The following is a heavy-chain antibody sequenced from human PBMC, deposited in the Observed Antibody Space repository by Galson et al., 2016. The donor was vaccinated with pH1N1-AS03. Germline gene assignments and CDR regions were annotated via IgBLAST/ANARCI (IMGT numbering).Heavy chain of an antibody. V-gene: IGHV5-51*01. D-gene: IGHD5-24*01. J-gene: IGHJ4*02. CDR1: GYIFTSYW. CDR2: IYPGDSDT. CDR3: ARQVRDGYNDYFDY. Sequence: QSGAEVKKPGESPKISCKTSGYIFTSYWVAWVRHMPGKGLEWMGIIYPGDSDTRYSPSFQGQVTISADRSITTAYLQWSSLMASDTAIYYCARQVRDGYNDYFDYWGQGILVTVSS.